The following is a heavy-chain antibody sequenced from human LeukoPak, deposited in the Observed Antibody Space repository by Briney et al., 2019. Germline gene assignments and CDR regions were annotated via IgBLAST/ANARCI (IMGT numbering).Heavy chain of an antibody. J-gene: IGHJ4*02. CDR1: GASISSSSYY. CDR2: IYYSGST. V-gene: IGHV4-39*01. Sequence: SETLSLTCTVSGASISSSSYYWGWLRQPPGTGLEWIGTIYYSGSTYYNPSLKSRVTISVDTSKNQFSLKLSSVTAADTAVYYCASGYYYDSGGYFPLDYWGQGTLVTGSS. D-gene: IGHD3-22*01. CDR3: ASGYYYDSGGYFPLDY.